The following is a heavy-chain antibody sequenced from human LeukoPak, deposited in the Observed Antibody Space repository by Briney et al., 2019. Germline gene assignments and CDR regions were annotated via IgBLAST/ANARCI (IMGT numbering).Heavy chain of an antibody. D-gene: IGHD2-2*01. CDR1: GYTFTSYY. Sequence: ASVKVSRKASGYTFTSYYMHWVRQAPGQGLEWMGWMNPNSGNTGYAQNFQGRVTITRNTSISTAYMELSSLRSEDTAVYYCAIGDWVPERWGQGTVVTVSS. J-gene: IGHJ4*02. V-gene: IGHV1-8*03. CDR2: MNPNSGNT. CDR3: AIGDWVPER.